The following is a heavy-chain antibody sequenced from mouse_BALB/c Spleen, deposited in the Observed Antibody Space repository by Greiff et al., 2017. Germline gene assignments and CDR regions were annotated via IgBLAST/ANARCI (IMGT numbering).Heavy chain of an antibody. V-gene: IGHV1S132*01. CDR2: IFPGTGTT. J-gene: IGHJ3*01. CDR1: GYTFTSYW. Sequence: QVQLQQSGAELVKPGASVKLSCKTSGYTFTSYWIQWVKQRPGQGLGWIGEIFPGTGTTYYNEKFKGKATLTIDTSSSTAYMQLSSLTSEDSAVYFCARKSGSSWFAYWGQGTLVTVSA. CDR3: ARKSGSSWFAY. D-gene: IGHD1-1*01.